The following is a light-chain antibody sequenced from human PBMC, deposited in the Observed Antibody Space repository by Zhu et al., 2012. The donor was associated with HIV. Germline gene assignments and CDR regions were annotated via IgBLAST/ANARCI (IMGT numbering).Light chain of an antibody. CDR3: QQVNTYPLT. CDR2: AAS. V-gene: IGKV1-9*01. Sequence: DIQLTQSPSFLSASVGDRVTITCRANQGISSYLVWYQQKAGKAPKLLIYAASTLQTGVPSRFSGSGSGTEFTLTISSLQPEDFATYYCQQVNTYPLTFGGGTKVDIK. J-gene: IGKJ4*01. CDR1: QGISSY.